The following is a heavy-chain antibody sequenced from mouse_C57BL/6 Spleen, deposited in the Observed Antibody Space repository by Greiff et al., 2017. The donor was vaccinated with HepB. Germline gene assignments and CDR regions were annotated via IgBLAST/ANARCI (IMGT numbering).Heavy chain of an antibody. V-gene: IGHV1-69*01. CDR1: GYTFTSYW. CDR3: ARHYYGSPYVDY. CDR2: IDPSDSYT. D-gene: IGHD1-1*01. J-gene: IGHJ2*01. Sequence: VQLQQSGAELVMPGASVKLSCKASGYTFTSYWMHWVKQRPGQGLEWIGEIDPSDSYTNSNQKFKGKSTLTVDKSSSTAYMQRSSLTSEDSAVYYCARHYYGSPYVDYWGQGTTLTVAS.